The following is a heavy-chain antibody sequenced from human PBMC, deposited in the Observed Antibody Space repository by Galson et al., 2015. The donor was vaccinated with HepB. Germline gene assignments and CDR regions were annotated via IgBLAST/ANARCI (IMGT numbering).Heavy chain of an antibody. Sequence: TLSLTCTVSGGSVSSGSYYCSWIRQPAGKGLEWIGRKYASGSTHYSASLKSRVTISIDMSKNQCSLKVTSVTAADTAVYYCATSEPRPGGYYYYGMDVWGQGTTVTV. J-gene: IGHJ6*02. CDR1: GGSVSSGSYY. D-gene: IGHD1-14*01. CDR3: ATSEPRPGGYYYYGMDV. CDR2: KYASGST. V-gene: IGHV4-61*02.